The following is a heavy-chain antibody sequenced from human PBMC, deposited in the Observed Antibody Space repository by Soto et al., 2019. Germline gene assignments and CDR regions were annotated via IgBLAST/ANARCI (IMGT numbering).Heavy chain of an antibody. CDR2: INSDGSST. V-gene: IGHV3-74*01. Sequence: PWVSLRLSCAASGFTFSSYWMHWVRQAPGKGLVWVSRINSDGSSTSYADSVKGRFTISRDNAKNTLYLQMNSLRAEDTAVYYCARVSSGYYRYFDYWGQGTLVTVSS. CDR1: GFTFSSYW. D-gene: IGHD3-22*01. CDR3: ARVSSGYYRYFDY. J-gene: IGHJ4*02.